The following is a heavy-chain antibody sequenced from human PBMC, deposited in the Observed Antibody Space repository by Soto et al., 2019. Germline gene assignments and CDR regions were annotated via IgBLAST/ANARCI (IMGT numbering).Heavy chain of an antibody. CDR1: GGSISSYY. CDR2: IYFSGST. D-gene: IGHD5-12*01. J-gene: IGHJ4*02. V-gene: IGHV4-59*01. CDR3: ARVEYSGYPRI. Sequence: LETLSLTCTVSGGSISSYYWSWIRQSPGKRLEWIGYIYFSGSTNYNPSLKSRVTISGDTSKNQFSLKLTSVTAADTAVYYCARVEYSGYPRIWGQGTLVTVSS.